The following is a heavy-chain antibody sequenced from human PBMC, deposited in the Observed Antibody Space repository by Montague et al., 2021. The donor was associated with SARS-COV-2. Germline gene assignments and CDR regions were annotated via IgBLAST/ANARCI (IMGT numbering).Heavy chain of an antibody. CDR1: GGSVSSGDYS. Sequence: SETLSLTCVVSGGSVSSGDYSWSWTRQPPGKGLEWIGYIYYSGSTNYNPSLKSRVTISVDTSKNQFSLKLSSVTAADTAVYYCARGSGWMGNAFDIWGQGTMVTVSS. J-gene: IGHJ3*02. V-gene: IGHV4-61*08. CDR3: ARGSGWMGNAFDI. D-gene: IGHD6-19*01. CDR2: IYYSGST.